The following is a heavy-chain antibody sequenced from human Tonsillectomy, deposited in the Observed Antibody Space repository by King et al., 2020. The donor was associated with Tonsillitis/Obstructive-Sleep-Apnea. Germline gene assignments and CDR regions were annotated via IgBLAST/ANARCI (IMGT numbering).Heavy chain of an antibody. CDR2: IIPILGIA. V-gene: IGHV1-69*09. Sequence: QLVQSGAEVKKPGSSVKVSCKASGGTFSSYAISWVRQAPGQGLEWMGRIIPILGIANYAQKFQGRVTITADKSTSTAYMELSSLRSEDTAVYYCAREVTSMVRGVIFDYWGQGTLVTVSS. J-gene: IGHJ4*02. D-gene: IGHD3-10*01. CDR3: AREVTSMVRGVIFDY. CDR1: GGTFSSYA.